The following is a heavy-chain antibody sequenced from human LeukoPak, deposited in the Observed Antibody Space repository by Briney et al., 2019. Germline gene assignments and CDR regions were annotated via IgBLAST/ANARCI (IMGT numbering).Heavy chain of an antibody. CDR3: AKFYRRDGYNSPLREGIDY. Sequence: GSLLLSFAASGFTFSSYAMSWVRPAPGKGVGWVSAIISSGGSTYYSDSVKGRFTISRDNSKNTQYLQMNSLRAEDTAVYYCAKFYRRDGYNSPLREGIDYWGQGTLVTVSS. J-gene: IGHJ4*02. CDR1: GFTFSSYA. CDR2: IISSGGST. D-gene: IGHD5-24*01. V-gene: IGHV3-23*01.